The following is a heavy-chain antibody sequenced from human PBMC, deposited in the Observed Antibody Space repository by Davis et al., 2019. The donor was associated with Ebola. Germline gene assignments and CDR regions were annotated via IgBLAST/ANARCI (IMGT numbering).Heavy chain of an antibody. V-gene: IGHV4-34*01. CDR3: ARDPKYSSRFDY. CDR1: GGSFSGYH. Sequence: PSETLSLTCAVSGGSFSGYHWSWIRQPPGKGLEWIGEINHGGSTNYRPSLESRVIISADMSKNQFSLKLRSVTAADTAVYYCARDPKYSSRFDYWGQGTLVTVSS. D-gene: IGHD6-6*01. CDR2: INHGGST. J-gene: IGHJ4*02.